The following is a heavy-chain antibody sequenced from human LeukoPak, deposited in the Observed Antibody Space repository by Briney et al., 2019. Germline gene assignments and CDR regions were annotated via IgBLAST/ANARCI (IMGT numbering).Heavy chain of an antibody. V-gene: IGHV3-23*01. CDR3: AKDRNVVVPAARDNLED. CDR2: ISGSGGST. Sequence: GGSLRLSCAASGFTFSSYAMSWVRQAPGKGLEWVSAISGSGGSTYYADSVKGRFTISRDNPKNTLYLQMNSLRAEDTAVYYCAKDRNVVVPAARDNLEDWGQGTLVTVSS. D-gene: IGHD2-2*01. CDR1: GFTFSSYA. J-gene: IGHJ4*02.